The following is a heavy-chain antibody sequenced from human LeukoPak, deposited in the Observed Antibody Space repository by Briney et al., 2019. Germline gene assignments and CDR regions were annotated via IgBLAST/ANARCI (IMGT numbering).Heavy chain of an antibody. J-gene: IGHJ4*02. Sequence: PSETLSLTCTVSGGSISSYYWSWIRQPPGKGLEGIGYIYYRGSTNYNPSLKSRVTISVDTSKNQFSLKLSSVTAADTAVYYCARRGILTGYYFFDYWGQGTLVTVSS. CDR1: GGSISSYY. CDR2: IYYRGST. D-gene: IGHD3-9*01. CDR3: ARRGILTGYYFFDY. V-gene: IGHV4-59*08.